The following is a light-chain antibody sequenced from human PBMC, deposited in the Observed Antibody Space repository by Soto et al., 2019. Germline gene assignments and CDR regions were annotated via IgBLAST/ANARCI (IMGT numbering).Light chain of an antibody. J-gene: IGLJ1*01. CDR3: PLYTRSTTIV. Sequence: QSVLTQPPSVSGSPGQSVTISCTGTSSDVGSNDRVSWYQQPPGAAPKLMIYEVTNRPSGVPDRFSGSKSGNTASLTISGLQAEDEADYYGPLYTRSTTIVFGTGTKVTVL. V-gene: IGLV2-18*01. CDR2: EVT. CDR1: SSDVGSNDR.